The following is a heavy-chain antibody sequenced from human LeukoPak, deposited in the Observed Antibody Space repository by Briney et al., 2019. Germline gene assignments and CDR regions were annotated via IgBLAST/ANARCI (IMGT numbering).Heavy chain of an antibody. D-gene: IGHD3-10*01. CDR2: FYPEDGET. CDR3: ATERRDSRYGSGGLDV. CDR1: GYTLTELS. V-gene: IGHV1-24*01. J-gene: IGHJ6*04. Sequence: ASVSVSCKVSGYTLTELSMHWVRQAPGKGLEWMGGFYPEDGETIYAQKFQGRVTMTEDTSTDTAYMELSSLRSEDTAVYYCATERRDSRYGSGGLDVWGKGTTVTVSS.